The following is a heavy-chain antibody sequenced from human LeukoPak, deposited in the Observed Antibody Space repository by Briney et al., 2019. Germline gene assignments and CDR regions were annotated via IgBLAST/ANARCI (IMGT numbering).Heavy chain of an antibody. V-gene: IGHV1-46*01. CDR1: GYTFTNYY. D-gene: IGHD4/OR15-4a*01. CDR3: ARDESGAYFAY. J-gene: IGHJ4*02. Sequence: SSEKVSFKSSGYTFTNYYMHWVRQAPGPGLEWIGLINATGTRRNSAQKFRLRVTMTRDTSTTADYIALKILGSKDTAGDFCARDESGAYFAYWGQGTLVAVSS. CDR2: INATGTRR.